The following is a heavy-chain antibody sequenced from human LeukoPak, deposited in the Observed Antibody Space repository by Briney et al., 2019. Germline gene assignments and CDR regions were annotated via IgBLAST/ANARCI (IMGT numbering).Heavy chain of an antibody. J-gene: IGHJ6*02. CDR3: ARDLIVVVPAAMSGVPYGMDV. D-gene: IGHD2-2*01. Sequence: PGGSLRLSCAASGFTFSSYSMNWVRQAPGKGLEWVSYIRSSSNIIYYADSVKGRFTISRDNTKNSLYLQMNSLRAEDTAVYYCARDLIVVVPAAMSGVPYGMDVWGQGTTVTVSS. CDR1: GFTFSSYS. CDR2: IRSSSNII. V-gene: IGHV3-48*04.